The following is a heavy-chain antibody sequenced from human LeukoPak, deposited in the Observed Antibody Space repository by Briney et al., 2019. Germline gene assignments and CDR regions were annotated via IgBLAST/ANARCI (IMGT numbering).Heavy chain of an antibody. D-gene: IGHD6-19*01. CDR2: IYYGGST. Sequence: SETLSLTCTVSGGSISSYYWSWIRQPPGKGLEWIGYIYYGGSTNYNPSLKSRVTISVDTSKNQFSLKLSSVTAADTAVYYCARDQGGPSGFDYWGQGTLVTVSS. CDR3: ARDQGGPSGFDY. V-gene: IGHV4-59*01. J-gene: IGHJ4*02. CDR1: GGSISSYY.